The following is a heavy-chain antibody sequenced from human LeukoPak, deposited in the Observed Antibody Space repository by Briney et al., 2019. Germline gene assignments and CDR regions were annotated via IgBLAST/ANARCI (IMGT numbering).Heavy chain of an antibody. CDR1: GGSFRNYY. V-gene: IGHV4-34*01. J-gene: IGHJ6*02. D-gene: IGHD3-10*01. CDR2: INHSGST. Sequence: SETLSLTCAVYGGSFRNYYWTWIHQPPGKGLEWIGEINHSGSTNYNMSLKSRVTISVDTSKNQFSLRLTSVTAADTAVYYCARGQIGYYYGSENTYYYGMDVWGQGTTVTVSS. CDR3: ARGQIGYYYGSENTYYYGMDV.